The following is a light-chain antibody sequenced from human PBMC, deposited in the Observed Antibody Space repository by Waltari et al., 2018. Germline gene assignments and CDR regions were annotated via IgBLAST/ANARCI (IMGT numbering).Light chain of an antibody. J-gene: IGLJ3*02. CDR1: SSDVGSYNR. V-gene: IGLV2-18*02. Sequence: QSALTQPPSVSGSPGQSVTISCTGTSSDVGSYNRVSWYHQSPGTAPKHMISEVSNRPSGVPDRFSWSKSGNTASLTISGLQAEDEADYYCSSYTSSNTWVFGGGTKLTVL. CDR3: SSYTSSNTWV. CDR2: EVS.